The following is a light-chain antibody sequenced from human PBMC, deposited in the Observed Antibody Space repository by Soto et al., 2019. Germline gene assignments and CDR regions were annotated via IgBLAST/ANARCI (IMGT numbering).Light chain of an antibody. CDR3: SSYTSDFTII. CDR2: DVS. Sequence: QSVLTQPASVSGSPGQSITISCTGTISDVGGYQYVSWFQQHPGTAPKLIIYDVSDRPSGVSRLFSGSRSGNTASLTISGLQAEDEADYYCSSYTSDFTIIFGGGTKRTVL. J-gene: IGLJ2*01. CDR1: ISDVGGYQY. V-gene: IGLV2-14*03.